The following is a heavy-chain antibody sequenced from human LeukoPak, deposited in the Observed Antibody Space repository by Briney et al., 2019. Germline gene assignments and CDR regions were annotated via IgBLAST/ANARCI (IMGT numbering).Heavy chain of an antibody. Sequence: GRSLRLSCAASGFTFSSYGMHWVRQAPGKGLEWVAVISYDGGNKYYADSVKGRFTISRDNSKNALYLQMNSLRAEDTAVYYCAKPRLGYSYGYPELDYWGQGTLVTVSS. CDR3: AKPRLGYSYGYPELDY. D-gene: IGHD5-18*01. CDR2: ISYDGGNK. CDR1: GFTFSSYG. J-gene: IGHJ4*02. V-gene: IGHV3-30*18.